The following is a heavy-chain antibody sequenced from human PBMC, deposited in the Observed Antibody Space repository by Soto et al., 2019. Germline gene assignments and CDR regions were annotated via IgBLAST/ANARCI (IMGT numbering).Heavy chain of an antibody. J-gene: IGHJ5*02. V-gene: IGHV4-34*01. D-gene: IGHD2-2*01. CDR1: GGSFSGYY. CDR3: ARDGFCTSTTCRVGNWFDP. CDR2: INHRGST. Sequence: DTLSLTCVVYGGSFSGYYWSWIRQSPGKGLEWIGGINHRGSTNYNPSLESRVTISVDTSKNQFSLKLPSVTAADTAMYYCARDGFCTSTTCRVGNWFDPWGQGTLVTVSS.